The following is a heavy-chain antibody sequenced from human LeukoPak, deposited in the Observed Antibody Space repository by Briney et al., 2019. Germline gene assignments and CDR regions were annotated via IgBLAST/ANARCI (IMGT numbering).Heavy chain of an antibody. CDR2: IYYSGST. V-gene: IGHV4-59*01. D-gene: IGHD3-10*01. CDR3: ARSDTYYGKPIDY. CDR1: VDFLSRYS. Sequence: SETLSLTCSVCVDFLSRYSGSWIRQSPGEGLEGLGYIYYSGSTNYSPSLKSRVTISVDSSKNQFCLKRSSVTAADTAVYYCARSDTYYGKPIDYWGQGTLVTVSS. J-gene: IGHJ4*02.